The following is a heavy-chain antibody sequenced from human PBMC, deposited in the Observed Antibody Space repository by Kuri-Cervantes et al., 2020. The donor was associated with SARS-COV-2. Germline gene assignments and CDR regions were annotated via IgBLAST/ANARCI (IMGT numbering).Heavy chain of an antibody. CDR1: GIHCRSYW. J-gene: IGHJ2*01. Sequence: GESLKTSCAASGIHCRSYWMHWVRQAPGKGLVWVSRTNSDGISTSYADSGKGRFTISSDNAKNTLYLQLNSLGAEDAAVYYCARGGVVSADWYFDLWGGGTLVTVSS. D-gene: IGHD2-21*02. CDR3: ARGGVVSADWYFDL. V-gene: IGHV3-74*01. CDR2: TNSDGIST.